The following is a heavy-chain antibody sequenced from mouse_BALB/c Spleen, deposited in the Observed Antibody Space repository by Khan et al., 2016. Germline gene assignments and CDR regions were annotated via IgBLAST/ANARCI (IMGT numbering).Heavy chain of an antibody. J-gene: IGHJ3*01. CDR2: IRHKANGYTT. D-gene: IGHD1-2*01. CDR3: ARGGPKYYGSAWVAY. V-gene: IGHV7-3*02. Sequence: EVGLVEPGGGLVQPGGSLRLSCATSGFTFTDYYMSWVRQPPGNALAWLGFIRHKANGYTTEYSASVKVRFTISSDNSQSILDLQMNTLRAEDRATYYGARGGPKYYGSAWVAYWGQGTLVTVSA. CDR1: GFTFTDYY.